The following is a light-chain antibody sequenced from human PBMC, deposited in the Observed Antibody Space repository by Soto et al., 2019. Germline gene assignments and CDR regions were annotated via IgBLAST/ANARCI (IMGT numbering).Light chain of an antibody. Sequence: EVVLTQSPGTLSLSPGERATLSCRASQAVSSILLAWYQQKPGQAPRLLIYGAASRATGIPDRFSGSGSGTDFTLTVSRLEPEDFAVYYCQLHGTSPSFGEGIKVEIK. J-gene: IGKJ4*01. CDR3: QLHGTSPS. CDR1: QAVSSIL. V-gene: IGKV3-20*01. CDR2: GAA.